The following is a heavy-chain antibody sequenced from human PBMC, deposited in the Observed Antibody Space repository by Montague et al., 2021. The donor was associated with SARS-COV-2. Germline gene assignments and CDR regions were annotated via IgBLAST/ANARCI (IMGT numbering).Heavy chain of an antibody. J-gene: IGHJ4*02. Sequence: PALVKPTQTLTLTCTFSGFSLSTPNVGVGWIRQPPGKALEWLALIYSNDDKRYSPSLQSRLTFTKDTSKNQVVLSLTNVDPVDTATYYCAHLIRYYDIFTGIPFDYWGQGTQVTVSS. D-gene: IGHD3-9*01. V-gene: IGHV2-5*01. CDR2: IYSNDDK. CDR3: AHLIRYYDIFTGIPFDY. CDR1: GFSLSTPNVG.